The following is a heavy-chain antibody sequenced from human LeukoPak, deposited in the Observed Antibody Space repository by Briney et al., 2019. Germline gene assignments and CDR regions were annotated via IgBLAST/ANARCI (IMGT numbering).Heavy chain of an antibody. Sequence: GGSLRLSCAASGFTFSSYSMNWVRQAPGKGLEWVSSISSSSSYIYYADSVEGRFTISRDNAKNSLYLQMNSLRAEDTAVYYCARVGATSSYYFDYWGQGTLVTVSS. CDR3: ARVGATSSYYFDY. CDR2: ISSSSSYI. CDR1: GFTFSSYS. D-gene: IGHD1-26*01. V-gene: IGHV3-21*01. J-gene: IGHJ4*02.